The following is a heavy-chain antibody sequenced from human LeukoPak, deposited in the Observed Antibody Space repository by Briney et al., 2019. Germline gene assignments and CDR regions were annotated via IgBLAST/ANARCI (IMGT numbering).Heavy chain of an antibody. Sequence: PGGSLRLSCAASGFTFSSYSTNWVRQAPGKGLEWVSSISSSSSYIYYADSVKGRFTISRDNAKNSLYLQMNSLRAEDTAVYYCARGLGYCSSTSCSYLDYWGQGTLVTVSS. CDR3: ARGLGYCSSTSCSYLDY. J-gene: IGHJ4*02. V-gene: IGHV3-21*01. D-gene: IGHD2-2*01. CDR1: GFTFSSYS. CDR2: ISSSSSYI.